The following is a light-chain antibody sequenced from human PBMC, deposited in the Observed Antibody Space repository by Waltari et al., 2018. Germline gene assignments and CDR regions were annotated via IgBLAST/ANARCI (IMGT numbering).Light chain of an antibody. CDR3: QQRQNWPIT. V-gene: IGKV3-11*01. CDR1: QSGSTY. Sequence: EIVLTQSPATLSLSPGESATLSCRASQSGSTYLVWYQQKVGQAPRLLMYDVSHRATGIPARFSGGGSGTDFTLTISSLEPEDFAVYFCQQRQNWPITFGQGTRLEIK. J-gene: IGKJ5*01. CDR2: DVS.